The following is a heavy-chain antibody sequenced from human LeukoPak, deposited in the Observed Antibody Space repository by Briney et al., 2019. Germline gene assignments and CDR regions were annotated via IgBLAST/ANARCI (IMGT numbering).Heavy chain of an antibody. V-gene: IGHV3-48*01. J-gene: IGHJ4*02. CDR3: ARDLSPGDY. CDR2: ISSSSTI. D-gene: IGHD3-10*01. Sequence: GGSLRLSCAASGFTFSSHSMNWVRQAPGKGLEWVSYISSSSTIYYADSVKGRFTISRDNAKNSLYLQMNSLRAEDTTVYYCARDLSPGDYWGQGTLVTVSS. CDR1: GFTFSSHS.